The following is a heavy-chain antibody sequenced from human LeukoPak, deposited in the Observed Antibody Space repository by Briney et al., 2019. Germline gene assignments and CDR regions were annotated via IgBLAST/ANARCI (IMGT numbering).Heavy chain of an antibody. CDR2: MNPNSGNT. CDR3: ARMKDGYRLLYNWFDP. D-gene: IGHD5-24*01. J-gene: IGHJ5*02. Sequence: ASVKVSCKASGYTFTSYDINWVRQATGQGLEWMGWMNPNSGNTGYAQKLQGRVTMTRNTSISTAYMELSSLRSEDTAVYYCARMKDGYRLLYNWFDPWGQGTLVTVSS. V-gene: IGHV1-8*01. CDR1: GYTFTSYD.